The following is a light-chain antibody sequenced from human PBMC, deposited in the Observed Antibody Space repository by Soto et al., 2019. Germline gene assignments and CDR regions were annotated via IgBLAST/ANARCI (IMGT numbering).Light chain of an antibody. CDR1: SSDVGGYNY. Sequence: QSALTQPSSVSGSPGQSITISCTGTSSDVGGYNYVSWYQQNPGKATKLMIYDVSNRPSGVSNRFSGSKSGNTASLTISGIQDEDEADYYCSSYTSSSTPWVFGGGTKLTVL. J-gene: IGLJ3*02. CDR3: SSYTSSSTPWV. V-gene: IGLV2-14*01. CDR2: DVS.